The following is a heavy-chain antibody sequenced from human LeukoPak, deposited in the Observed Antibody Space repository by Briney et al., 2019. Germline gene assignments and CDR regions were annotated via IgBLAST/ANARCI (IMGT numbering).Heavy chain of an antibody. V-gene: IGHV4-39*01. Sequence: PSETLSLTCTVSGGSISSSSYYWGWIRQPPGKGLEWIGSIYYSGSTYYNPSLKSRVTISVDTSKNQFSLKLSSVTAADTAVYYCARHRPPTVVTGFDIWGQGTMVTVSS. D-gene: IGHD4-17*01. CDR1: GGSISSSSYY. J-gene: IGHJ3*02. CDR3: ARHRPPTVVTGFDI. CDR2: IYYSGST.